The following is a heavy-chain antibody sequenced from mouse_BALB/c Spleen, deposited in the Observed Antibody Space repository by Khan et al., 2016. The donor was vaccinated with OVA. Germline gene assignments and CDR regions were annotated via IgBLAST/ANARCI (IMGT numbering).Heavy chain of an antibody. CDR2: ISTYYGDT. Sequence: VQLQESGAELVRPGVSVKISCKGSGYTFTDFAMHWVKQSHAKSLEWIGVISTYYGDTNYNQNFKGKATMTVDKSTSTAYMELARLTSEDSAIYCCARCSGHYRFAYWGQGTLVTVSA. V-gene: IGHV1S137*01. CDR3: ARCSGHYRFAY. D-gene: IGHD2-1*01. J-gene: IGHJ3*01. CDR1: GYTFTDFA.